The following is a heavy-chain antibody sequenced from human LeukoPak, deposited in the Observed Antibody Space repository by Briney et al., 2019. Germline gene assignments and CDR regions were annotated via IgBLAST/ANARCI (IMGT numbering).Heavy chain of an antibody. Sequence: GGSLRLSCVVSGFPFSSYAMSWVRQAPGKGLEWVSGISGSGDDTYYAASVKGRFTVSRDTSKNTLYLQMNSLRAEDTAVYYCAKDPLNTVMVSPTFDYWGQGALVTVSS. D-gene: IGHD5-18*01. CDR3: AKDPLNTVMVSPTFDY. CDR2: ISGSGDDT. V-gene: IGHV3-23*01. J-gene: IGHJ4*02. CDR1: GFPFSSYA.